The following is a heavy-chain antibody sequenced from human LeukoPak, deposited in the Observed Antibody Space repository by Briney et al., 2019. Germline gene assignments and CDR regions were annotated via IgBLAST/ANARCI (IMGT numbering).Heavy chain of an antibody. CDR3: ARGRYYGMDV. V-gene: IGHV3-74*03. CDR2: IKSDGSIT. CDR1: GFTFSTFW. Sequence: GGSLRLSCAASGFTFSTFWMHWVRQAPGKGLVWVSGIKSDGSITMYADSVKGRFTISRDNAENTLYLQMNSLRAEDTAVYYCARGRYYGMDVWGQGTTVTVSS. J-gene: IGHJ6*02.